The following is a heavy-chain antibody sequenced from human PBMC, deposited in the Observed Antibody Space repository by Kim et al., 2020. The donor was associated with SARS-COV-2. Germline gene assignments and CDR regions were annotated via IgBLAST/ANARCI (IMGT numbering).Heavy chain of an antibody. V-gene: IGHV4-59*08. Sequence: TSRVTISVDTSKNQFSLKLSSVTAADTAVYYCARHGRKQWLVPGTSFFDYWGQGTLVTVSS. CDR3: ARHGRKQWLVPGTSFFDY. J-gene: IGHJ4*02. D-gene: IGHD6-19*01.